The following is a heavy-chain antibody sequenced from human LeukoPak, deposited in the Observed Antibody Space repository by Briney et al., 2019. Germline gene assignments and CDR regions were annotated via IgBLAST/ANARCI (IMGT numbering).Heavy chain of an antibody. CDR2: MNADGSTT. CDR1: GFTFGNSW. CDR3: VVVVEPPDSDGFDV. V-gene: IGHV3-74*01. J-gene: IGHJ3*01. Sequence: PGGSLRLSCAASGFTFGNSWVHWVRHAPGEGLVWVSLMNADGSTTTYADSVKGRFTISRDNARNTVSLQMNSPTIEDTAVYYCVVVVEPPDSDGFDVWGQGTMITVSS. D-gene: IGHD1-14*01.